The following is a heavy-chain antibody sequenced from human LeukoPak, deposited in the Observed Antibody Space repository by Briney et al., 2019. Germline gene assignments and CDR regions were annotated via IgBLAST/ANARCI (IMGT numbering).Heavy chain of an antibody. CDR2: INPNSGGT. CDR3: ARSAEYSSGYPYYYYYYYMDV. J-gene: IGHJ6*03. Sequence: ASVKVSCKASGYTFTGYYMHWVRQAPGQGLEWMGWINPNSGGTNYAQKFQGRVTMTRDTSISTAYMELSRLRSDDTAVYYCARSAEYSSGYPYYYYYYYMDVWGKGTTVTVSS. CDR1: GYTFTGYY. V-gene: IGHV1-2*02. D-gene: IGHD3-22*01.